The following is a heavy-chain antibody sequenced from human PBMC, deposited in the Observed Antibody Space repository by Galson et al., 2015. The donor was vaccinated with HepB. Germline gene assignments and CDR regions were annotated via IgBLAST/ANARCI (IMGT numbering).Heavy chain of an antibody. V-gene: IGHV3-53*04. J-gene: IGHJ4*02. CDR1: GFTVSSNY. Sequence: SLRLSCAASGFTVSSNYMSWVRQAPGKGLEWVSIIYSGTSTYYADSVRGRFTISRHNFKKTLYLQMNSLRAEDTAVYYCARGPRYTYDSSGPGYFDYWGQGTLVTVSS. CDR3: ARGPRYTYDSSGPGYFDY. D-gene: IGHD3-22*01. CDR2: IYSGTST.